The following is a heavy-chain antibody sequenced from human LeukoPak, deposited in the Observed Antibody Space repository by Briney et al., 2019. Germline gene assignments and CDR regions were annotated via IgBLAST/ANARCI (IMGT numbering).Heavy chain of an antibody. D-gene: IGHD4-11*01. CDR2: LSDGGSHE. CDR3: AKEGAVSAKYAFDL. J-gene: IGHJ3*01. V-gene: IGHV3-30*18. CDR1: GFIFSRFG. Sequence: GGSLRLSCAASGFIFSRFGMHWVRQAPGKGLEWVAVLSDGGSHEWFADSVKGRFTISRDNSKSTLYLQMNSLRVEDTAVYCAKEGAVSAKYAFDLWGQGTVVTVSS.